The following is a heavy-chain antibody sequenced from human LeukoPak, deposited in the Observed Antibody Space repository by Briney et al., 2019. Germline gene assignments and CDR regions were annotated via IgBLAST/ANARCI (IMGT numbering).Heavy chain of an antibody. CDR1: GYTFTSYD. CDR3: ARTYYYDSSGYYLDAFDI. J-gene: IGHJ3*02. V-gene: IGHV1-8*01. Sequence: ASVKASCKASGYTFTSYDINWVRQATGQGLEWMGWMNPNSGNTGYAQKFQGRVTMTRNTSISTAYMELSSLRSEDTAVYYCARTYYYDSSGYYLDAFDIWGQGTMVTVSS. D-gene: IGHD3-22*01. CDR2: MNPNSGNT.